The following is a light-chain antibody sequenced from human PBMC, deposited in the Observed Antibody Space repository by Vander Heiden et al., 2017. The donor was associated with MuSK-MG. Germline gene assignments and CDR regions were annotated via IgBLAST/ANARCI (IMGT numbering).Light chain of an antibody. V-gene: IGKV1-33*01. CDR1: QDISNY. CDR3: QQDDNLPYT. J-gene: IGKJ2*01. CDR2: DAS. Sequence: DIQMTQSPSSLSASVGDRVNITCQASQDISNYLNWYQQKPGKAPKLLIYDASNLETGVPSRFSGSGSGTDFTFTISSLQPEDFATYYCQQDDNLPYTFGQGTKLEIK.